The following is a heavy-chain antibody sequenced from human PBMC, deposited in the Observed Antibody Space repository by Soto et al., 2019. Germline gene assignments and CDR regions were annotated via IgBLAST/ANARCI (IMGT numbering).Heavy chain of an antibody. CDR3: ACVAPTIFGAQFHQNLVDV. V-gene: IGHV3-11*06. CDR2: ISSSGTYT. D-gene: IGHD3-3*01. CDR1: GFKFTDYH. J-gene: IGHJ6*02. Sequence: QVQLVQSGGGLVEPGGSLRLSCAASGFKFTDYHMTWIRQAQGKGLEWISYISSSGTYTTYTDSVKGRFTVSRDNAKSSLYLQMNSLTGEDTAVYYCACVAPTIFGAQFHQNLVDVWGQGNTVTVAS.